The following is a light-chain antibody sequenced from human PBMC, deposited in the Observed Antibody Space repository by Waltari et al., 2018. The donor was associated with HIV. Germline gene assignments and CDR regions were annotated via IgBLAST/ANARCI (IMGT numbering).Light chain of an antibody. Sequence: QSVLTQPPSASGTPGQRVTIPCSGSSSNLPTNPVTWYQQPPGTAPKLLSYSNNQRPSGVPDRFSGSKSGTSASLAISGLQSEDDADYYCAAWDGSLNGPVFGGGTKLTVL. J-gene: IGLJ2*01. CDR3: AAWDGSLNGPV. V-gene: IGLV1-44*01. CDR1: SSNLPTNP. CDR2: SNN.